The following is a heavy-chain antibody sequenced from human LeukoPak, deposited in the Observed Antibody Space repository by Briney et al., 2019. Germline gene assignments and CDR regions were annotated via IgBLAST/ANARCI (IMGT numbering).Heavy chain of an antibody. J-gene: IGHJ4*02. CDR1: GFTLSRSS. CDR2: ISSNGRRT. CDR3: ARVGDNSGSGYSH. V-gene: IGHV3-64*01. D-gene: IGHD3-22*01. Sequence: PAGGSLRLSGAASGFTLSRSSMHWVRQAPGKGLEFVSAISSNGRRTYYANSVKGRFTISRDISKNTLYLQMGSLRVDDMAVYYCARVGDNSGSGYSHWGQGTLVTVSS.